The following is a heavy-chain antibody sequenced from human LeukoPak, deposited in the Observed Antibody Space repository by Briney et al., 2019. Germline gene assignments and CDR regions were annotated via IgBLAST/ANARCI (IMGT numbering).Heavy chain of an antibody. J-gene: IGHJ6*03. CDR2: IIPIFGTA. CDR3: AREAGWSSSWYPREVYYYYMDV. CDR1: GGTFSSYA. Sequence: GASVKVSCKASGGTFSSYAISWVRQAPGQGLEWMGGIIPIFGTANYAQKFQGRVTITADESTSTAYMELSSLRSEDTAVYYCAREAGWSSSWYPREVYYYYMDVWGKGTTVTVSS. V-gene: IGHV1-69*13. D-gene: IGHD6-13*01.